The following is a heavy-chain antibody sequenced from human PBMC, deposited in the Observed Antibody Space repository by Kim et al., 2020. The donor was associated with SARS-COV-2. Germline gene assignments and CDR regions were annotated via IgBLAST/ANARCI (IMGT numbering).Heavy chain of an antibody. V-gene: IGHV4-59*01. CDR1: GGSINSYY. D-gene: IGHD3-22*01. CDR2: IRYSGST. CDR3: ARDDHDNYYYYYGMDL. Sequence: SETLSLTCTVSGGSINSYYWSWIRQPPGKGLEWIGYIRYSGSTKYNPSFKSRVTISLDTSKNQFSLRLSSVTAADTAVYFCARDDHDNYYYYYGMDLWG. J-gene: IGHJ6*02.